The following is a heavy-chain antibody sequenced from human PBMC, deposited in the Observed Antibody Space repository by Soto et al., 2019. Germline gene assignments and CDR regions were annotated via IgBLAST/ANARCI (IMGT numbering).Heavy chain of an antibody. CDR2: IKQDGSEK. Sequence: GGSLRLSCAASGFTFSSYWMSWVRQAPGKGLEWVANIKQDGSEKYYVDSVKGRFTISRDNAKNSLYLQMNSLRAEDTAVYYCARAGGYVKYYYYYYMDVWGKGTTVTVSS. D-gene: IGHD5-12*01. V-gene: IGHV3-7*01. CDR3: ARAGGYVKYYYYYYMDV. CDR1: GFTFSSYW. J-gene: IGHJ6*03.